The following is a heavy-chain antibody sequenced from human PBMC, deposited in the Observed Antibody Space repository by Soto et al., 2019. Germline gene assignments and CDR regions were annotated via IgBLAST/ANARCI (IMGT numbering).Heavy chain of an antibody. J-gene: IGHJ4*02. Sequence: QVQLVQSGAELKNPGASVKVSCKASGYTFTTYGISWVRQVPGLGLEWMGWINSYNGNTNYAQKLQGRLTLTRDTSTGTSYMELGSLTSDDTAIYYCARTRDFDYWGQGTLVTVSS. V-gene: IGHV1-18*01. CDR2: INSYNGNT. CDR1: GYTFTTYG. D-gene: IGHD2-2*01. CDR3: ARTRDFDY.